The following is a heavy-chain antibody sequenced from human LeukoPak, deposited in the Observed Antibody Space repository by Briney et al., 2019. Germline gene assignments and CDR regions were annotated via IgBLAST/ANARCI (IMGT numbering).Heavy chain of an antibody. D-gene: IGHD1-26*01. Sequence: SETLSLTCTVSGGSISSSNYYWSWVRQPAGKGLEWIGSIYSSGSTYYNASLQSRVTISIETSKNQISLRLNSVTAADTAMYYCAKSGGYGLIDYWGQGTLVTVSS. J-gene: IGHJ4*02. V-gene: IGHV4-39*01. CDR1: GGSISSSNYY. CDR3: AKSGGYGLIDY. CDR2: IYSSGST.